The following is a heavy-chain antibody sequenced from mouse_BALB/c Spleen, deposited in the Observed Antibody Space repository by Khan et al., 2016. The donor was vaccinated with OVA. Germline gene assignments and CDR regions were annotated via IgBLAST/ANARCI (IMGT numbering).Heavy chain of an antibody. CDR3: ARQPYCRCNIMDY. J-gene: IGHJ4*01. Sequence: QVQLKQSGPGLVAPSQSLSITCTISGFSLTNYGVHWVRQPPGKGLEWLVVIWSDGSTTYNSALKSRLTVIKDNSKSQVFLEMNSLQTDGTAMYFCARQPYCRCNIMDYWGQGTSVTVSS. V-gene: IGHV2-6-1*01. CDR2: IWSDGST. CDR1: GFSLTNYG. D-gene: IGHD2-10*01.